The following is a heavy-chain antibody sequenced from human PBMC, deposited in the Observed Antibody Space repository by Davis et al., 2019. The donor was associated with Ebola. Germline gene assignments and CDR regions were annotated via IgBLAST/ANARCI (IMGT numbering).Heavy chain of an antibody. D-gene: IGHD6-13*01. CDR2: IYYSGST. V-gene: IGHV4-39*01. CDR1: GGSISSSSYY. Sequence: SETLSLTCTVSGGSISSSSYYWGWIRQPPGKGLEWIGNIYYSGSTYYNPSLKSRVTISVDTSKNQFSLKLSSVTAADTAVYYCARRAAAGTGWYFDLWGRGTLVTVSS. J-gene: IGHJ2*01. CDR3: ARRAAAGTGWYFDL.